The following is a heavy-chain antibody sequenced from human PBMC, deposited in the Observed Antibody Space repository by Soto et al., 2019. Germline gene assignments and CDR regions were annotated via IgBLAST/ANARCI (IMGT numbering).Heavy chain of an antibody. CDR2: SRNKAKSYTT. D-gene: IGHD1-1*01. V-gene: IGHV3-72*01. J-gene: IGHJ3*01. CDR1: GFTFSDHY. CDR3: VRGYHSFDV. Sequence: ESGGSLVQPGGSLRLSCAASGFTFSDHYMDWVRQAPGKGVEWVARSRNKAKSYTTVYAASVKDRFTISRDESKNSLYLEMSSLKAEDTAVYFCVRGYHSFDVWGRGTMVTVSS.